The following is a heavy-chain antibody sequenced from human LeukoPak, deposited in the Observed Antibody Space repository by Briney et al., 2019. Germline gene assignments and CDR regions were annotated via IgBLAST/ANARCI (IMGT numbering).Heavy chain of an antibody. CDR1: GFSLSTSGVG. V-gene: IGHV2-5*01. D-gene: IGHD5/OR15-5a*01. Sequence: SGPTLVNPTQTPTLTCTFSGFSLSTSGVGVGWIRQPPGKALEWLALIYWNDDKRYSPSLKSRLTITKDTSKNQVVLTMTNMDPVDTATYCCAHRRGWGVSNYFDYWGQGTLVTVSS. J-gene: IGHJ4*02. CDR2: IYWNDDK. CDR3: AHRRGWGVSNYFDY.